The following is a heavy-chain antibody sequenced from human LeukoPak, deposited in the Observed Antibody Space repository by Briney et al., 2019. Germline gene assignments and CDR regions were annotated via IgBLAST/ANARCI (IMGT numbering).Heavy chain of an antibody. Sequence: GGSLRLSCAASGFTFSSYWMSWVRQAPGKGLEWVANIKQDGSEKCYVDSVKGRFTISRDNAKNSLYLQMNSLRAEDTAVYYCARTSWIQLWYAYNWFDPWGQGTLVTVSS. CDR1: GFTFSSYW. CDR2: IKQDGSEK. J-gene: IGHJ5*02. V-gene: IGHV3-7*01. CDR3: ARTSWIQLWYAYNWFDP. D-gene: IGHD5-18*01.